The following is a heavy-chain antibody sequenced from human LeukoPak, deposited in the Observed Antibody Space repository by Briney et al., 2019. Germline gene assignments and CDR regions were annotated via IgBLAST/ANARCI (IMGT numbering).Heavy chain of an antibody. J-gene: IGHJ3*02. CDR2: IYYSGST. CDR3: ARRNDFGI. V-gene: IGHV4-59*08. CDR1: GGSISGDH. Sequence: EPSETLSLTCTVSGGSISGDHWNWIRQPPGKGLEWIGYIYYSGSTNYNPSFKSRVTISIDTSKNQFSLKLTSVTAADTAVYYCARRNDFGIWGQGTMVTVSS.